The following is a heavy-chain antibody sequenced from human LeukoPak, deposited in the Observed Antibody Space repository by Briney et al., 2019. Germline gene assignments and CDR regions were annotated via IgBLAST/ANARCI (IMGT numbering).Heavy chain of an antibody. CDR2: ISASANST. D-gene: IGHD2-2*01. J-gene: IGHJ3*02. CDR1: GFTFSDYY. CDR3: ARGPSCTSASCYVIGALDI. Sequence: GGSLRLSCAASGFTFSDYYMSWVRQAPGKGPDWVSGISASANSTYYADSAKGRFIISRDNSKNTLYLQMNSLRVDDMAVYYCARGPSCTSASCYVIGALDIWGLGTTVTVSS. V-gene: IGHV3-23*01.